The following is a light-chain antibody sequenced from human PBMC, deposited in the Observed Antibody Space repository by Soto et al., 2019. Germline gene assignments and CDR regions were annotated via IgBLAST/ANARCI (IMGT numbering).Light chain of an antibody. CDR3: QQYETFSGT. V-gene: IGKV1-5*03. Sequence: DIQMTQSPSSLSASVGDRVTINCRASQTISSWLAWYQQKPGKAPKLLIYKASTLKSGVPSRFSGSGSGTKFTLTIASLQPDDFATYYCQQYETFSGTFGPGTKVDIK. J-gene: IGKJ1*01. CDR2: KAS. CDR1: QTISSW.